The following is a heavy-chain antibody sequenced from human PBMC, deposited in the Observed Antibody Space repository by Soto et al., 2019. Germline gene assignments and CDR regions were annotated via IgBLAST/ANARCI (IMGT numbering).Heavy chain of an antibody. Sequence: SETLSLTCAVSGGSISSGGYSWSWIRQPPGKGLEWIGYIYHSGSTYYNPSLKSRVTISVDTSKNQFSLKLSSVTAADTAVYYCARVNSLAVAGSYYFDYWGQGTLVTVSS. CDR2: IYHSGST. J-gene: IGHJ4*02. CDR3: ARVNSLAVAGSYYFDY. V-gene: IGHV4-30-2*01. D-gene: IGHD6-19*01. CDR1: GGSISSGGYS.